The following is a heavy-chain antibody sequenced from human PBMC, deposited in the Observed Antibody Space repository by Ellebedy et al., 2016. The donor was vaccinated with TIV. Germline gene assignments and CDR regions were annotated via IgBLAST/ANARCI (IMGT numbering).Heavy chain of an antibody. CDR2: INAVNGDT. CDR1: GYSFTSYI. V-gene: IGHV1-3*01. CDR3: ARDPEGPYYYGSGKFDY. J-gene: IGHJ4*02. D-gene: IGHD3-10*01. Sequence: ASVKVSXKASGYSFTSYIIHWVRHVFGLLSERLGWINAVNGDTKYSHKFQGRVTITRDTSASTVYMEMSSLRSEDTAVFYCARDPEGPYYYGSGKFDYWGQGTLVTVSS.